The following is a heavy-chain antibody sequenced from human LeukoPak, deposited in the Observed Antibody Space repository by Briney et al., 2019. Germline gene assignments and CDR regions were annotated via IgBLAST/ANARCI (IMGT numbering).Heavy chain of an antibody. CDR2: INPNSGGT. CDR3: ARGGLQYLDKNWFDP. Sequence: ASVKVSCKASGYTFTDFYMHWVRQAPGQGLEWMGWINPNSGGTNYAQKFQDRVTMTRDTSISTAYMELSRLRSDDTAVYYCARGGLQYLDKNWFDPWGQGALVTVSS. D-gene: IGHD4-11*01. CDR1: GYTFTDFY. J-gene: IGHJ5*02. V-gene: IGHV1-2*02.